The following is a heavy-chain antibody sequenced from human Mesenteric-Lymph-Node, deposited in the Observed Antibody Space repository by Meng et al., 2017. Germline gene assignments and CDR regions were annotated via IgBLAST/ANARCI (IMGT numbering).Heavy chain of an antibody. Sequence: HLKQGGAGLLKPSETLSLTCAVYGGSISSDNWWSWVRQPPGKGLEWIGQIDLGGSPYYNPSLESRVIMSLDKSKNQFSLRLTSVAAADTAVYYCARHGGWHFDYWGQGALVTVSS. CDR2: IDLGGSP. CDR3: ARHGGWHFDY. V-gene: IGHV4-4*02. D-gene: IGHD6-19*01. J-gene: IGHJ4*02. CDR1: GGSISSDNW.